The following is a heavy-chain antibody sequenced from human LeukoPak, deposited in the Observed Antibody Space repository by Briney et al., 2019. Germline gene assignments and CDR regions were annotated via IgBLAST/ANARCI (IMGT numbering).Heavy chain of an antibody. Sequence: GGSLRLSCAASGFTFSSYAMHWVRQAPGKGLEWVAVISYDGGNKYYADSVKGRFTISRDNSKNTLYLQMNSLRAEDTAVYYCARIDDFYGMDVWGQGTTVTVSS. D-gene: IGHD3-3*01. CDR3: ARIDDFYGMDV. J-gene: IGHJ6*02. CDR2: ISYDGGNK. CDR1: GFTFSSYA. V-gene: IGHV3-30*04.